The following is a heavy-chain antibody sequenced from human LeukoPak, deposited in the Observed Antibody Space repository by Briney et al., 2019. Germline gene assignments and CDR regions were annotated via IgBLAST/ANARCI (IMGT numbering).Heavy chain of an antibody. CDR2: ISSSSSYI. V-gene: IGHV3-21*01. CDR3: ARDLGSSWLGYFDY. Sequence: GGSLSLSCAAYGFTFSSYSMNWVRQAPGQGLEWVSSISSSSSYIYYADSVKGRFTISRDNAKNSLYLQMNSLRAEDTAVYYCARDLGSSWLGYFDYWGQGTLVTVSS. J-gene: IGHJ4*02. D-gene: IGHD6-13*01. CDR1: GFTFSSYS.